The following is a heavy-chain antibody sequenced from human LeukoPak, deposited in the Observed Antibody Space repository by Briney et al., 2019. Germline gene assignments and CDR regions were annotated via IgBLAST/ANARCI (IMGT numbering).Heavy chain of an antibody. D-gene: IGHD3-3*01. CDR2: ISSSSSYI. J-gene: IGHJ4*02. CDR1: GFTFSSYS. V-gene: IGHV3-21*01. CDR3: ARDGGYYDFWSGTGD. Sequence: PGGSLRLSCAASGFTFSSYSMNWVRQAPGKGLEWVSSISSSSSYIYYADSVKGRFTISRDNAKNSLYLQMNSLRAEDTAVYYCARDGGYYDFWSGTGDWGQGTLVTVSS.